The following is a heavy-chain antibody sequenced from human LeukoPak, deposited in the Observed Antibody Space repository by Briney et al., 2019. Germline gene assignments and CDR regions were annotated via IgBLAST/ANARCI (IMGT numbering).Heavy chain of an antibody. CDR3: ARHPFSAPFDY. J-gene: IGHJ4*02. Sequence: SETLSLTCTVSGGSISSYYWSWIRQPAGKGLEWIAYVYQTGDTGYNPSLKSRVSISLDMSKNQFSLKVSSVTATDTAVYYCARHPFSAPFDYWGQGILVTVSS. CDR2: VYQTGDT. CDR1: GGSISSYY. V-gene: IGHV4-59*08. D-gene: IGHD6-19*01.